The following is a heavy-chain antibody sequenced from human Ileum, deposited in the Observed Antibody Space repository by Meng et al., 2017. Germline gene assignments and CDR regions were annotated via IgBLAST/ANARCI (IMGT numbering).Heavy chain of an antibody. CDR3: ASGSGSLDY. Sequence: QGPLQQSGPGLVKPSPTLSLTCAVSGGSVSSNIAAWNWIRQSPLRGLEWLGRTYYRSKWYSEYAVSVKSRISITPDTSKNQFSLQMNSVTPEDTAVYYCASGSGSLDYWGPGTLVTVSS. D-gene: IGHD3-3*01. V-gene: IGHV6-1*01. J-gene: IGHJ4*02. CDR1: GGSVSSNIAA. CDR2: TYYRSKWYS.